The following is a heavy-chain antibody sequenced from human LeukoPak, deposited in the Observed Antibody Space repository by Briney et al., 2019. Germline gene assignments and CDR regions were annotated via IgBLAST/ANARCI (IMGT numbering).Heavy chain of an antibody. CDR2: INHSGST. V-gene: IGHV4-34*01. CDR1: GGSFSGYY. Sequence: SETLSLTCAVYGGSFSGYYWSWIRQPPGKGLEWIGEINHSGSTNYNPSLKSRVTISVDTSKNQFPLKLSSVTAADTAVYYCARGGHYYDSSGYFDYWGQGTLVTVSS. D-gene: IGHD3-22*01. J-gene: IGHJ4*02. CDR3: ARGGHYYDSSGYFDY.